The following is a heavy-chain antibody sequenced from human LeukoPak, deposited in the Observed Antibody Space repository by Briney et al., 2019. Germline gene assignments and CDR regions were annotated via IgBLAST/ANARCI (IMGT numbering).Heavy chain of an antibody. CDR3: ARVKGHIVVVTAQNAFDI. Sequence: SETLSLTCTVSGGSISRYYWSWIRQPPGKGLEWIGYIYSSGSTNYNPSLKSRVTISVDTSKNQFSLKLSSVTAADTAVYYCARVKGHIVVVTAQNAFDIWGQGTMVTVSS. V-gene: IGHV4-59*12. CDR1: GGSISRYY. CDR2: IYSSGST. D-gene: IGHD2-21*02. J-gene: IGHJ3*02.